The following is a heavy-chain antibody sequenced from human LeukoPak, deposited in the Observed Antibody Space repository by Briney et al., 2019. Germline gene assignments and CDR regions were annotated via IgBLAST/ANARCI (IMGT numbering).Heavy chain of an antibody. Sequence: GGSLRLSCAASGFTFSSYSMSWVRQAPGRGLEWVSTISGSGGSTYYADSVKGRFTISRDNAKNSLYLQMNSLRAEDTAVYYCAELGITMIGGVWGKGTTVTISS. V-gene: IGHV3-23*01. D-gene: IGHD3-10*02. CDR2: ISGSGGST. J-gene: IGHJ6*04. CDR3: AELGITMIGGV. CDR1: GFTFSSYS.